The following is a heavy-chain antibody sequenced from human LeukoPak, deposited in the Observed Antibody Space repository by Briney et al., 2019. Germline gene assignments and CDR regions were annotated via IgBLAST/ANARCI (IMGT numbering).Heavy chain of an antibody. Sequence: GGSLRLSCTASGFTFSNFWMGWVRQAPGKGLEWVANIKQDETEKFYLGSVKGRFTISRDNAKNSLYLQMNSLRVEDTALYYCAKGRQGYCSSASCYGLLDYWGQGTLVTVSS. CDR3: AKGRQGYCSSASCYGLLDY. V-gene: IGHV3-7*03. J-gene: IGHJ4*02. CDR2: IKQDETEK. D-gene: IGHD2-2*01. CDR1: GFTFSNFW.